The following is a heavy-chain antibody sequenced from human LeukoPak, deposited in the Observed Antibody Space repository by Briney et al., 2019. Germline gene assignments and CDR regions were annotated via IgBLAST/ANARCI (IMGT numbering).Heavy chain of an antibody. CDR3: ATEPTLYHDTRGYYYVKGGSLDY. CDR2: VDPEEGET. V-gene: IGHV1-24*01. Sequence: ASVKVSCKVSGYTLTELSMHWVRQAPGKGLEWMGGVDPEEGETIYAQKFQGRVTMTEDISTDTAYMELSSLRSEDTAVYYCATEPTLYHDTRGYYYVKGGSLDYWGQGTLVTVSS. CDR1: GYTLTELS. D-gene: IGHD3-22*01. J-gene: IGHJ4*02.